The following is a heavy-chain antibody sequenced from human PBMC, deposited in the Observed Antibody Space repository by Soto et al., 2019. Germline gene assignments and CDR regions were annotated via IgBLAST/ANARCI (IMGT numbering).Heavy chain of an antibody. D-gene: IGHD4-17*01. CDR1: GDSVSKYY. J-gene: IGHJ5*02. CDR3: ARSPAYGDYANLDT. CDR2: IYSTRSP. Sequence: HVQLQESGPGLVKPSETLSLTCTVTGDSVSKYYWNWNRQTAGKGLEWIGRIYSTRSPNYNPSLTSRVTMSVDTSKNQFALKLNLSSVTAADTAVYYCARSPAYGDYANLDTCGPGTLVTVS. V-gene: IGHV4-4*07.